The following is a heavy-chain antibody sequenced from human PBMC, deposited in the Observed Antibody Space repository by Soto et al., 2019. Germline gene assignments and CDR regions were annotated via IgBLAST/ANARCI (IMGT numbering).Heavy chain of an antibody. CDR3: AREATYSSYYYYYGMDV. D-gene: IGHD6-13*01. Sequence: ASVKVSCKASGYTFTGYYMHWVQQAPGQGLEWMGWINPNSGGTNYAQKFQGWVTMTRDTSISTAYMELSRLRSDDTAVYYCAREATYSSYYYYYGMDVWGQGXTVTVYS. J-gene: IGHJ6*02. V-gene: IGHV1-2*04. CDR1: GYTFTGYY. CDR2: INPNSGGT.